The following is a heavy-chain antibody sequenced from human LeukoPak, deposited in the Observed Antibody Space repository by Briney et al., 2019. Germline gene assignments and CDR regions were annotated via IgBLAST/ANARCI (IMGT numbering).Heavy chain of an antibody. CDR3: ATEGVTSTWYIAFDY. CDR2: IKHDGSEK. V-gene: IGHV3-7*01. J-gene: IGHJ4*02. CDR1: GFTFSSYW. D-gene: IGHD6-13*01. Sequence: GGSLRLSCAASGFTFSSYWMNWVRRAPGKGLEWVASIKHDGSEKYYVDSVKGRFTISRDNAKKSLYLQMNSLRAEDTAVYYCATEGVTSTWYIAFDYWGQGTLVTVSS.